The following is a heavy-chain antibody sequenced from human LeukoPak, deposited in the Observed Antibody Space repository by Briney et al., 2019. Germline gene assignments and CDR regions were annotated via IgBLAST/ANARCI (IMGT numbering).Heavy chain of an antibody. CDR3: ARSYDSSGYYWFDP. CDR1: GYSFTSYW. V-gene: IGHV5-51*01. J-gene: IGHJ5*02. D-gene: IGHD3-22*01. Sequence: SGASLQISCKGSGYSFTSYWIGWVRQMPGKGLEWMGIIYPGDSDTRYSPSFQGQVTISADKSISTAYLQWSSLKASDTAMYYCARSYDSSGYYWFDPWGQGTLVTVSS. CDR2: IYPGDSDT.